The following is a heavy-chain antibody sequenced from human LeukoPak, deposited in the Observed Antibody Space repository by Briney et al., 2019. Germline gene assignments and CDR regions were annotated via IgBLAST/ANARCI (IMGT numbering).Heavy chain of an antibody. V-gene: IGHV1-69*05. CDR1: GGTFSSYA. Sequence: ASVKVSCKASGGTFSSYAISWVRQAPGQGLEWMGRIIPIFGTANYAQKFQGRVTITTDESTSTAYMELSSLRSEDTAVYYCARDYSSSFSWFDPWGQGTLVTVSS. D-gene: IGHD6-6*01. J-gene: IGHJ5*02. CDR2: IIPIFGTA. CDR3: ARDYSSSFSWFDP.